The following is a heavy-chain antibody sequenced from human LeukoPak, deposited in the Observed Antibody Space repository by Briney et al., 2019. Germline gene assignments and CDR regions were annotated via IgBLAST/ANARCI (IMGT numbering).Heavy chain of an antibody. CDR2: IGISNNNI. CDR1: GITFSSYS. CDR3: TRGTPDSRAFDI. V-gene: IGHV3-21*01. Sequence: PGGSPRLSCAASGITFSSYSMNWVRQAPGKGLEWVSSIGISNNNIYYADSVKGRFTISRDNAKNSLSLQMDSLRAEDTAVYYCTRGTPDSRAFDIWGQGTMVIVSS. J-gene: IGHJ3*02. D-gene: IGHD1-14*01.